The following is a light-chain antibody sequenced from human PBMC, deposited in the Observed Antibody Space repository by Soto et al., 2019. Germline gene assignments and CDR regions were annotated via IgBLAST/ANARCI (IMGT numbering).Light chain of an antibody. CDR2: DAF. V-gene: IGKV3-20*01. CDR1: QSVSSSY. CDR3: QQYGSSRT. Sequence: EIVLTQSPGTLSLSPVERATLSCMASQSVSSSYLAWYQQKPGQAPRLLIYDAFSRATGIPDRFSGSGSGTDFTLTISRLEPEDFAVYYCQQYGSSRTFGQGTKVDIK. J-gene: IGKJ1*01.